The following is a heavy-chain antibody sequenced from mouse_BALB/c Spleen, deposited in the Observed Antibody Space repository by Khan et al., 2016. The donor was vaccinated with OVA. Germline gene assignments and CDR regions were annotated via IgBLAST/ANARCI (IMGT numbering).Heavy chain of an antibody. V-gene: IGHV5-17*02. Sequence: EVELVESGGGLVQPGGSRKLSCAATGFTFSNIGMHWVSQAPEKGLEWVAFISSGSGPIYSADTVKGRFTISRDNPKNTLFLQMTSLRSEDTAMSYCARLDDGGNFDVWGAGTTVTVSS. D-gene: IGHD2-3*01. J-gene: IGHJ1*01. CDR2: ISSGSGPI. CDR1: GFTFSNIG. CDR3: ARLDDGGNFDV.